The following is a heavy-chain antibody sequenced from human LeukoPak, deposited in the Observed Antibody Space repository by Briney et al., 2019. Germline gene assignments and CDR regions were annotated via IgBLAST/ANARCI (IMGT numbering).Heavy chain of an antibody. CDR1: GGSISSNSYY. D-gene: IGHD6-19*01. J-gene: IGHJ4*02. Sequence: SETLSLTCAVSGGSISSNSYYWGWIRQPPGKGLEWIGSIYYSGSTYYNPSLKSRVTISVDTSKNQFSLKLNSVTAADTAVYYCARDGAVADDYWGPGTLVTVSS. CDR3: ARDGAVADDY. CDR2: IYYSGST. V-gene: IGHV4-39*07.